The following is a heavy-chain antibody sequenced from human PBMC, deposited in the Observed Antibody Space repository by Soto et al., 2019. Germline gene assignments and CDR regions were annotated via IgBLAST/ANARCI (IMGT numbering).Heavy chain of an antibody. Sequence: QVQLVQSGAEVKKPGSSVKVSCKASGGTFSSYAISWVRQAPGQGLEWMGGIIPIFGTANYAQKFQGRVTMTADESTSTAYMELSSLRSEDTAVYYWARAGQQLVRYYYYGMDVWGQGTTVTVSS. D-gene: IGHD6-13*01. CDR1: GGTFSSYA. CDR3: ARAGQQLVRYYYYGMDV. J-gene: IGHJ6*02. V-gene: IGHV1-69*01. CDR2: IIPIFGTA.